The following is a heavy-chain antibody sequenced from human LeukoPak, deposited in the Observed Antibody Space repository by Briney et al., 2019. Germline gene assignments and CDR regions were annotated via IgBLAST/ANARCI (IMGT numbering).Heavy chain of an antibody. D-gene: IGHD3-10*01. Sequence: PSETLSLTCTVSGGSISRYYWSWIRQPPGKGLEWIGYIYYSGSTNYNPSLKSRVTISVDTSKNQFSLKLSSVTAADTAVYYCARDGGFYGSGSFVGYYGMDVWGQGTTVTVSS. CDR1: GGSISRYY. V-gene: IGHV4-59*01. CDR3: ARDGGFYGSGSFVGYYGMDV. CDR2: IYYSGST. J-gene: IGHJ6*02.